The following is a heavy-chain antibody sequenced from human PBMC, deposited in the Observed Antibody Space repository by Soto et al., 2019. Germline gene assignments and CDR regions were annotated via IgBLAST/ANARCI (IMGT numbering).Heavy chain of an antibody. CDR2: INYDGYS. Sequence: QVQLQESGPGLVKPSETLSLTCTVSGGSISNYYCSWFRQPPGKGLEWIGYINYDGYSAYNLSLKRRVTLSMDTSKTQFSLMLESVTSTDTAVYYSAGHGFGPLHGLVDVWGQGTTVIVSS. CDR1: GGSISNYY. V-gene: IGHV4-59*08. CDR3: AGHGFGPLHGLVDV. D-gene: IGHD3-10*01. J-gene: IGHJ6*02.